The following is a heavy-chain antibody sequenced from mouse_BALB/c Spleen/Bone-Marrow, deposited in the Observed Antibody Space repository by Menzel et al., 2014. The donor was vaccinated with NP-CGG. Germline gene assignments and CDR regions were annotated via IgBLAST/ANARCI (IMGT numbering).Heavy chain of an antibody. V-gene: IGHV2-6-7*01. J-gene: IGHJ4*01. CDR2: IWGDGST. Sequence: VKLVESGPGLVAPSQSLSITCTVSGFSLXGYGVSWVRQSPGKGLEWLGMIWGDGSTDYNSALKSRLSISKDNSKSQVFLKMNSLQTDDTARYYCARDSFLITRALDYWGQGTSVTVSS. CDR3: ARDSFLITRALDY. CDR1: GFSLXGYG. D-gene: IGHD2-4*01.